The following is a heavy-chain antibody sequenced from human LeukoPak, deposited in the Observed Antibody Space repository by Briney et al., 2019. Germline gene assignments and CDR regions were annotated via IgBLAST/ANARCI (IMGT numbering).Heavy chain of an antibody. V-gene: IGHV4-4*02. CDR3: ASSSNYYYDSSGSKVGSAFDI. J-gene: IGHJ3*02. CDR2: IYHSGST. D-gene: IGHD3-22*01. Sequence: SGTLSLTCAVSGGSISSSNWWSWVRQPPGKGLEWIGEIYHSGSTNYNPSLKSRVTISVDKSKNQFSLKLSSVTAADTAVYYCASSSNYYYDSSGSKVGSAFDIWGQGTMVTVSS. CDR1: GGSISSSNW.